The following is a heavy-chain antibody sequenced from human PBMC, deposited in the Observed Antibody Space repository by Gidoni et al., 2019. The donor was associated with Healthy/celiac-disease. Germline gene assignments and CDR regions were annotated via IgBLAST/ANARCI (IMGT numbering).Heavy chain of an antibody. Sequence: QVQLVQSGAEVKKPGASVKVSCKASGYTFTSYDINWVRQATGQGLEWMGWMNPNSGNTGYEKKFKGRVNMTRNTSISTAYMELSSLRSEDTAVYYCARGLGYCSSTSCRLYYYYGMDVWGQGTTVTVSS. CDR1: GYTFTSYD. CDR2: MNPNSGNT. CDR3: ARGLGYCSSTSCRLYYYYGMDV. V-gene: IGHV1-8*01. J-gene: IGHJ6*02. D-gene: IGHD2-2*01.